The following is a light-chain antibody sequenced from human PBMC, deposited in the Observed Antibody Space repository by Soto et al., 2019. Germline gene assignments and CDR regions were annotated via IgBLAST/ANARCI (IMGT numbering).Light chain of an antibody. Sequence: EVVLTQSPGTLSLSPGVRATLSCRASQSVSSNYLAWYQQKPGQAPRLHIYGAFTRATGIPDRFSGSGSGTDFSLTVTRLEPEDFAVYYCQQYGRSPPLTFRGGTKVDI. J-gene: IGKJ4*01. CDR2: GAF. CDR3: QQYGRSPPLT. CDR1: QSVSSNY. V-gene: IGKV3-20*01.